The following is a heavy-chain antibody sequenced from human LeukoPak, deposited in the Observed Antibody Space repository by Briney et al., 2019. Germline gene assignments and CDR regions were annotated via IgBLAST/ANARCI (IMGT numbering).Heavy chain of an antibody. CDR3: ASKVPMDV. CDR2: ISSGGGTV. Sequence: GGSLRLSCAASGFTFSDHYMSWLRPAPGKGLEWVSFISSGGGTVYYADSVHGRFTISRDNAKNSLYLQMNSLRAEDTAVYYCASKVPMDVWGQGTTVTVSS. V-gene: IGHV3-11*01. CDR1: GFTFSDHY. J-gene: IGHJ6*02.